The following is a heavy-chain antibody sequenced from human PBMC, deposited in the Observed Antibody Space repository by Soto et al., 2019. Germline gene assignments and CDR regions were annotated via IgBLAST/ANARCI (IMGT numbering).Heavy chain of an antibody. V-gene: IGHV1-3*01. CDR3: ARNLAVVVDGIRALGY. D-gene: IGHD2-15*01. J-gene: IGHJ4*02. Sequence: QVQLVQSGAEVKKPGASVKVSCKASGYTFTSYTIHWVRQAPGQGLEWMGWINAGNGNTQSSQKFEDRVTMSRDTSASTVYMELTSLRSEDTAVYYCARNLAVVVDGIRALGYWGQGTLVTVSS. CDR1: GYTFTSYT. CDR2: INAGNGNT.